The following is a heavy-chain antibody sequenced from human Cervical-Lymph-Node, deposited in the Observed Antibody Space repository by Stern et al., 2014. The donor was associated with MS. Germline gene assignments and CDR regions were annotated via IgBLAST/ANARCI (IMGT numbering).Heavy chain of an antibody. CDR3: VRSGHSYRRWFDP. D-gene: IGHD5-12*01. V-gene: IGHV1-8*01. CDR1: GYTFTTFD. J-gene: IGHJ5*02. CDR2: MSPDSGNT. Sequence: QVQLVQSGAVVKKPGASVKVSCKASGYTFTTFDINWVRQAPGQGLEWMGWMSPDSGNTGSAQKFQGRVNLTRNTSLRTAYMELSGLRSEDTGVYYCVRSGHSYRRWFDPWGQGTLVTVSS.